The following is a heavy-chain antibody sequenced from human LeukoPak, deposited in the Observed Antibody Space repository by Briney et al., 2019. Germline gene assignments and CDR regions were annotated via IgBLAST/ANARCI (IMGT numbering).Heavy chain of an antibody. D-gene: IGHD5-12*01. CDR2: INPNSGVT. Sequence: ASVKVSCKASGYTFTGYYTHWVRQAPGQGLEWMGCINPNSGVTNYAQKFQGRVTMTRDTSISTAYMELSRLRSDDTAIYYCARGDSGYDLWGQGTLVTVSS. J-gene: IGHJ4*02. CDR1: GYTFTGYY. CDR3: ARGDSGYDL. V-gene: IGHV1-2*02.